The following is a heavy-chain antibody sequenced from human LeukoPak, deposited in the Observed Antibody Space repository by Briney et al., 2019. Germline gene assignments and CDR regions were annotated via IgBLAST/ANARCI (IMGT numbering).Heavy chain of an antibody. J-gene: IGHJ3*02. CDR2: ISYDGSNK. V-gene: IGHV3-30-3*01. Sequence: GGSLRLSCAASGFTFSSYAMHWVRQAPGKGLEWVAVISYDGSNKYYADSVKGRFTISRDNSKNTLYLQMNSLRAEDTAVYYCARGRRYDSSAPKWWGHGAFDIWGQGTMVTVSS. D-gene: IGHD3-22*01. CDR3: ARGRRYDSSAPKWWGHGAFDI. CDR1: GFTFSSYA.